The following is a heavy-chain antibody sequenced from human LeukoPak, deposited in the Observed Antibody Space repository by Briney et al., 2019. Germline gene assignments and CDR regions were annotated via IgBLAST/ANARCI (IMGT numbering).Heavy chain of an antibody. CDR2: FDPEDGET. J-gene: IGHJ4*02. CDR1: GYTLTGLS. CDR3: ATASSGWHTSWGY. Sequence: ASVKVSCKVSGYTLTGLSMHWVRQAPGKGLEWMGSFDPEDGETIYAQKFQGRVTMTEDTSTDTAYMELSSLRSEDTAVYYCATASSGWHTSWGYWGQGTLVTVSS. V-gene: IGHV1-24*01. D-gene: IGHD6-19*01.